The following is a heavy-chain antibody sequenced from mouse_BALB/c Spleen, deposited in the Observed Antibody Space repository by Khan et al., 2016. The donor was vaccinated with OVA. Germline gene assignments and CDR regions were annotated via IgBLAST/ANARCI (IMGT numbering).Heavy chain of an antibody. D-gene: IGHD3-3*01. V-gene: IGHV1-76*01. CDR2: IYPRTGST. J-gene: IGHJ4*01. Sequence: QVQLKQSGPELVRPGASVKLSCKTSGYIFTNYWINWISQSSGQGLEWIARIYPRTGSTYYTEKFTGKATLTSDKSSNTAYMQLSSLKSEDSAVYFSARGDEENYAMDYWGQGTSVTVSS. CDR3: ARGDEENYAMDY. CDR1: GYIFTNYW.